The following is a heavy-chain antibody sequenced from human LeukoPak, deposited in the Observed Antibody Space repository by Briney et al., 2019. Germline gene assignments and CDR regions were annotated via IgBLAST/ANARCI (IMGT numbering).Heavy chain of an antibody. CDR1: GGSISSYY. D-gene: IGHD3-22*01. CDR2: IYYSGST. Sequence: PSETLSLTCTVSGGSISSYYWSWIRQPPGNGLEWIGYIYYSGSTNYNPSLKSRVTISVDTSKNQFSLKLSSVTAADTAVYYCARHEVRRGYYFDYWGQGTLVTVSS. V-gene: IGHV4-59*08. CDR3: ARHEVRRGYYFDY. J-gene: IGHJ4*02.